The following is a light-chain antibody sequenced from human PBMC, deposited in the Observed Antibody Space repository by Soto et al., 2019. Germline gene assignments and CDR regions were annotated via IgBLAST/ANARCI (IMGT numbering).Light chain of an antibody. Sequence: EIVMTQSPATLSVSPGERATLSCRASQRVSSGYLAWYQQKPGQAPRLLIYGASTRATGIPARFSGSGSGTEFTLTISSLQSEDFAVYYCQHYNNWPRTFGQGTRLEIK. CDR1: QRVSSGY. V-gene: IGKV3-15*01. CDR2: GAS. J-gene: IGKJ5*01. CDR3: QHYNNWPRT.